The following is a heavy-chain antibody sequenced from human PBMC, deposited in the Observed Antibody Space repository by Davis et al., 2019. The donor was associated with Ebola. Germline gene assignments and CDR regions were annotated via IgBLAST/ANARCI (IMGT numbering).Heavy chain of an antibody. D-gene: IGHD3-10*01. Sequence: GESLKISCAASGFTFGDFWMSWVRQAPGKGLEWVANIKQDGSDKYYMDSVKGRFTVSRDNAKNSLYLQMNTLRAEDTAVYYCARRYYGSGTYYKDYWGQGTLVTVSS. J-gene: IGHJ4*02. V-gene: IGHV3-7*01. CDR1: GFTFGDFW. CDR3: ARRYYGSGTYYKDY. CDR2: IKQDGSDK.